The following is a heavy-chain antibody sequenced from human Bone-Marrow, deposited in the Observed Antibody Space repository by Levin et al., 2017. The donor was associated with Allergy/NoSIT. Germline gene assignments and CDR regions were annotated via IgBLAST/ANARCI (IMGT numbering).Heavy chain of an antibody. J-gene: IGHJ4*02. CDR3: AGLSHYNDSC. V-gene: IGHV1-2*02. CDR1: GYTFTGYY. Sequence: PAASVKVSCKASGYTFTGYYLHWVRQAPGQGPEWMGWINPNSGGPNYAQKLQGRVTMTRDTSISTAYTELSRLRSDDTAVYYCAGLSHYNDSCWGPGTLVTVSS. D-gene: IGHD3-22*01. CDR2: INPNSGGP.